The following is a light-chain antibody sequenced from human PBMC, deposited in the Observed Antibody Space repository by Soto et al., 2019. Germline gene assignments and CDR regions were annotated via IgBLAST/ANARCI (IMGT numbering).Light chain of an antibody. J-gene: IGKJ2*01. V-gene: IGKV3-20*01. CDR2: GAS. CDR1: QSVSSNY. CDR3: QQYGSSPYT. Sequence: EILLTQSPGTLSLPLGERATLSCRASQSVSSNYLAWYQQKPGQAPRLLIYGASSRATGIPDRFSGSGSGTDFTLDITRLEPEDFAVYYCQQYGSSPYTFGQGTKLEIK.